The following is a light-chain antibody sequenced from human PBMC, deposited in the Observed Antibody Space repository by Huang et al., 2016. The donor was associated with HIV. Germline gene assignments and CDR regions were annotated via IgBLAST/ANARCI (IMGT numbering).Light chain of an antibody. Sequence: EIVMTQSPATLSVSPGERATLSCRGSQSVSSNLAWYQQKPGQAPRLLIYGASTRATGIPARVSGSGSGTEFTLTISSLQSEDFAVYYCQQYNNWPPYTFGQGTKLEIK. J-gene: IGKJ2*01. CDR1: QSVSSN. V-gene: IGKV3-15*01. CDR2: GAS. CDR3: QQYNNWPPYT.